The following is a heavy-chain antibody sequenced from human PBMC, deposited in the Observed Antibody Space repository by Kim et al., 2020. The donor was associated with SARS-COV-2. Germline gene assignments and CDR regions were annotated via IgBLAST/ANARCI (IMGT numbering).Heavy chain of an antibody. J-gene: IGHJ4*02. V-gene: IGHV4-4*09. CDR3: ATYDTSWSQFHY. Sequence: YNPSRKSRVTISVDTSKSQFSLRLSSVTAADTAVYYCATYDTSWSQFHYWGQGTLVTVSS. D-gene: IGHD2-2*01.